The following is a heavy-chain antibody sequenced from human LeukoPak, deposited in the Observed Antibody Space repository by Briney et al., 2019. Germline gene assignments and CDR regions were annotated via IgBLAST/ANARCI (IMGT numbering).Heavy chain of an antibody. CDR2: ISSSSSYI. V-gene: IGHV3-21*04. Sequence: GGSLRLSCAASGFTFSSYSMNRVRQAPGKGLEWVSSISSSSSYIYYADSVKGRFTISRDNSRSILYLQMNSLRAEDTAIYYCAKDFGGSDYDWYFDLWGRGTVVTVSS. CDR1: GFTFSSYS. D-gene: IGHD1-26*01. J-gene: IGHJ2*01. CDR3: AKDFGGSDYDWYFDL.